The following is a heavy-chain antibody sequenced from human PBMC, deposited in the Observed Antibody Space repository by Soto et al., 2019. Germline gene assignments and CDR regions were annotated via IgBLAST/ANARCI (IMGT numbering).Heavy chain of an antibody. V-gene: IGHV3-74*01. J-gene: IGHJ4*02. Sequence: EVQLVESGGGLVHPGGSLRLSCAASGFTFSSYWMHWVRQAPGKGLVWVSRIKSDGSDTSYADSVKGRFTISRDNAKNTLYLQMSSLRAEDTAVYYCVRVAYGDLGGWGQGTLVTVSS. D-gene: IGHD4-17*01. CDR2: IKSDGSDT. CDR1: GFTFSSYW. CDR3: VRVAYGDLGG.